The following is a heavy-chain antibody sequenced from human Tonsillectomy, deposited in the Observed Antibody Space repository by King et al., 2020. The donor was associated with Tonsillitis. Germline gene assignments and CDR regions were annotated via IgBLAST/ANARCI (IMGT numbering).Heavy chain of an antibody. J-gene: IGHJ4*02. D-gene: IGHD3/OR15-3a*01. CDR1: GGSISSSNYY. Sequence: QLQESGPGLVKPSETLSLTCTVSGGSISSSNYYWGWIRHPPGKGLEWIGSIFYSGSPYYNPSLKSRVTISVDTSKNQFYLKLSSVTAADTAVYYCARHARDWDYWGQGTLVTVSS. CDR3: ARHARDWDY. CDR2: IFYSGSP. V-gene: IGHV4-39*01.